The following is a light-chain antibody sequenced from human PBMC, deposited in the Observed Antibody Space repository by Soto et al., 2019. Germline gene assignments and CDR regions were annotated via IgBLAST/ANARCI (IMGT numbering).Light chain of an antibody. Sequence: QSVLTQPPSSSGTPGQRVTISCSGSSSNIGGNYVYWYQQLPGTAPKLLIYRDNQRPSGVPDRFSGSKSGTSASLAISGLRSEDEADYYCATWDDSLSGVLFGGGTKLTVL. V-gene: IGLV1-47*01. CDR3: ATWDDSLSGVL. CDR1: SSNIGGNY. CDR2: RDN. J-gene: IGLJ2*01.